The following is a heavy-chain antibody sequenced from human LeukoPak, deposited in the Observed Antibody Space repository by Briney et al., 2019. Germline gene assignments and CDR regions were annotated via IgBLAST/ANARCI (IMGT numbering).Heavy chain of an antibody. Sequence: PGGSLRLSCAASGFTFSSYAMHWVRQAPGKGLEWVAVISYDGSNKYYADSVKGRFTISRDNSKNTLYLQMNSLRAEDTAVYYCAKVNYYDSSGFYDYWGQGTLVTVSS. J-gene: IGHJ4*02. CDR3: AKVNYYDSSGFYDY. CDR2: ISYDGSNK. CDR1: GFTFSSYA. V-gene: IGHV3-30-3*01. D-gene: IGHD3-22*01.